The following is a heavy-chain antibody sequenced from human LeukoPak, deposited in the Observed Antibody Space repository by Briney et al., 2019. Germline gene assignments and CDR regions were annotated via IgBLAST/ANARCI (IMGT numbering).Heavy chain of an antibody. J-gene: IGHJ4*02. CDR2: IYYSGST. Sequence: PGGSLRLSCAASGFTFSSYAMSWVRQAPGKGLEWIGSIYYSGSTYYNPSLKSRVTISVDTSKNQFSLKLSSVTAADTAVYYCARGSSWYQTNFDYWGQGTLVTVSS. CDR3: ARGSSWYQTNFDY. V-gene: IGHV4-38-2*01. CDR1: GFTFSSYA. D-gene: IGHD6-13*01.